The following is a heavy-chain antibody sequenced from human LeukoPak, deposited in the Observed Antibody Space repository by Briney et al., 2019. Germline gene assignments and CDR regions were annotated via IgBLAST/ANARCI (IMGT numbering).Heavy chain of an antibody. CDR1: GFTFSDYY. CDR2: INHSGST. CDR3: ARGSLELGPYYYYYYGMDV. D-gene: IGHD1-7*01. V-gene: IGHV4-34*01. Sequence: GSLRLSCAASGFTFSDYYMSWIRQPPGKGLEWIGEINHSGSTNYNPSLKSRVTISVDTSKNQFSLKLSSVTAADTAVYYCARGSLELGPYYYYYYGMDVWGQGTTVTVSS. J-gene: IGHJ6*02.